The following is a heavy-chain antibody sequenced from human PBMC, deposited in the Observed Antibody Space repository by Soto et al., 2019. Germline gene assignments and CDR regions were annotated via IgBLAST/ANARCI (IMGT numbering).Heavy chain of an antibody. CDR1: GFTFDDYA. D-gene: IGHD6-13*01. Sequence: EVQLVESGGGLVQPGRSLRLSCAASGFTFDDYAMHWVRQAPGNGLEWVSGISWNSGSIGYADSVKGRFTISRDNAKNSLYLQMNSLRAEDTALYYCAKAAGIAAAAPFDPWGQGTLVTVSS. J-gene: IGHJ5*02. CDR2: ISWNSGSI. V-gene: IGHV3-9*01. CDR3: AKAAGIAAAAPFDP.